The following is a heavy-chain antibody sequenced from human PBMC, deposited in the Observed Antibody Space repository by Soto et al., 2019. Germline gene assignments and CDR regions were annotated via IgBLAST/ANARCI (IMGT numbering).Heavy chain of an antibody. D-gene: IGHD3-3*01. Sequence: GGSLRLSCAASGFTFSSYGMHWVRQAPGKGLEWVAVISYDGSNKYYADSVKGRFTISRDNSKNTLYLQMNSLRAEDTAVYYCAKEGNDFWSGYSRVYYYYGMDIWGQGTTVTVSS. CDR3: AKEGNDFWSGYSRVYYYYGMDI. J-gene: IGHJ6*02. CDR2: ISYDGSNK. V-gene: IGHV3-30*18. CDR1: GFTFSSYG.